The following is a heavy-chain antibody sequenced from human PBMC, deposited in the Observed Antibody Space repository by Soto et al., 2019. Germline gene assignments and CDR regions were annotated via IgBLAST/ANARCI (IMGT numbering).Heavy chain of an antibody. J-gene: IGHJ4*02. D-gene: IGHD4-17*01. CDR2: IYYSGST. CDR1: GGSISSSSYY. V-gene: IGHV4-39*01. Sequence: QLQLQESGPGLVKPSETLYLTCTVSGGSISSSSYYWGWIPQPQGQGLELIGSIYYSGSTYYNPSLKSRVTIAVDTSKNQFSLRLSSVTAADTAVYYGARLPGLYGDHGEIWGQGTLVTVSS. CDR3: ARLPGLYGDHGEI.